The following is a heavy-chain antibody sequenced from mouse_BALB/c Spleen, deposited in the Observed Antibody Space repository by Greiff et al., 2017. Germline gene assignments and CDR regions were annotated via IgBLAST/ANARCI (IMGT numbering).Heavy chain of an antibody. D-gene: IGHD2-10*02. J-gene: IGHJ3*01. CDR2: ISYSGST. CDR3: AREEYGPWFAY. Sequence: EVQLQESGPGLVKPSQSLSLTCTVTGYSITSDYAWNWIRQFPGNKLEWMGYISYSGSTSYNPSLKSRISITRDTSKNQFFLQLNSVTTEDTATYYCAREEYGPWFAYWGQGTLVTVSA. CDR1: GYSITSDYA. V-gene: IGHV3-2*02.